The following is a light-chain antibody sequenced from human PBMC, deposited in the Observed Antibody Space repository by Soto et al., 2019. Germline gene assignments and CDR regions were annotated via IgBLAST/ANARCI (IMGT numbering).Light chain of an antibody. J-gene: IGLJ2*01. CDR2: SNN. Sequence: QSVLTQPPSASGTPGQTVTISCSGGRSNIGSNIVNWYQQVPGTAPKLLIYSNNQRPSGVPDRFSGSKSGTSASVAISGLQSEDEADYYCASWDDSLSGSVFGGGTKLTVL. CDR3: ASWDDSLSGSV. CDR1: RSNIGSNI. V-gene: IGLV1-44*01.